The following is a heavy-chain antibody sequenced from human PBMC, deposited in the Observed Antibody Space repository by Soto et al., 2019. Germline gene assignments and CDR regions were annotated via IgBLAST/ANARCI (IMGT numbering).Heavy chain of an antibody. Sequence: ASVKVSCKASGYTFTSYDINWVRQATGQGLEWMGWMNPNSGNTKYSQKFQGRVTMTRNTSTSTAYMELSSLRSEDTAVYYCARAIVETNLDYWGQGTLVTVSS. D-gene: IGHD2-21*01. V-gene: IGHV1-8*01. CDR2: MNPNSGNT. CDR3: ARAIVETNLDY. CDR1: GYTFTSYD. J-gene: IGHJ4*02.